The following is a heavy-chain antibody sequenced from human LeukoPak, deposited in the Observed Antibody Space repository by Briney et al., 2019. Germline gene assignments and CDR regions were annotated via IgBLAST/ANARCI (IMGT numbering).Heavy chain of an antibody. J-gene: IGHJ4*02. CDR1: GGSFSGYY. CDR3: ARDSEMATDAFDY. Sequence: PSETLSLTCAVYGGSFSGYYWSWIRQPPGKGLEWIGEINHSGSTNYNPSLKSRVTISVDTSKNQFSLKLSSVTAADTAVYYCARDSEMATDAFDYWGQGTLVTVSS. D-gene: IGHD5-24*01. CDR2: INHSGST. V-gene: IGHV4-34*01.